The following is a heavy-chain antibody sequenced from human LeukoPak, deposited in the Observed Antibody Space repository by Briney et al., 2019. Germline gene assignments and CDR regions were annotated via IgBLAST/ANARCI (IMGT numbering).Heavy chain of an antibody. Sequence: PSETLSLTCAAYGGSFSGYYWSWIRQPPGKGLEWIGEINHSGSTNYNPSLRSRVTISVDTSKNQYSLKLSSVTAADAAVYYCATTCSSSWYGDALDIWGQGTMVTVSS. CDR1: GGSFSGYY. CDR3: ATTCSSSWYGDALDI. J-gene: IGHJ3*02. CDR2: INHSGST. V-gene: IGHV4-34*01. D-gene: IGHD6-13*01.